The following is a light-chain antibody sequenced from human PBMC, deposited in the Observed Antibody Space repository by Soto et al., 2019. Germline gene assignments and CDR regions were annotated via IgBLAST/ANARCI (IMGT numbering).Light chain of an antibody. CDR1: QSLSSSY. Sequence: EIVLTQSPGTLSLSPGERATLSCRASQSLSSSYLAWYQQKPGQAPRLLIYGASSRATGIPDRFSGSGSGRDFTLTISRLEPEDFAVYYCQQYGSSPRYTFGQGTKLEIK. J-gene: IGKJ2*01. CDR2: GAS. V-gene: IGKV3-20*01. CDR3: QQYGSSPRYT.